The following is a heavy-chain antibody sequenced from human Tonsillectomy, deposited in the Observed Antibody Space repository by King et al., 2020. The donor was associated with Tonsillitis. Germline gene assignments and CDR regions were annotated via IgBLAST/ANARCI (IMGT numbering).Heavy chain of an antibody. CDR1: GFTFSTYT. D-gene: IGHD3-16*01. CDR3: AREGAPFDPVDYSAYYFDY. Sequence: VQLVESGGGVVQPGTSLRLSCEASGFTFSTYTFHWVRQAPGKGLQWVAVISFDGENKYYVDSVKGRFTISRDNSKNTLYLQMNNLRTEDTAVYYCAREGAPFDPVDYSAYYFDYWGQGTLVTVSS. CDR2: ISFDGENK. V-gene: IGHV3-30*04. J-gene: IGHJ4*02.